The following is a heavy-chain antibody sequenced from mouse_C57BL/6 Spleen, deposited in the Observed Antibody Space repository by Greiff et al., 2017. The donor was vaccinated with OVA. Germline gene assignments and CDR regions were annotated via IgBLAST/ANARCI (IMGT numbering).Heavy chain of an antibody. CDR3: ARRGPSYFDY. CDR1: GYTFTSYW. Sequence: QVQLQQSGAELVKPGDSVKLSCKASGYTFTSYWMHWVKQRPGQGLEWIGMIHPNSGSTNYNEKFKSKATLTVDKSSSTAYMQLSSLTSEDSAVYYCARRGPSYFDYWGQGTTLTVSS. J-gene: IGHJ2*01. CDR2: IHPNSGST. V-gene: IGHV1-64*01.